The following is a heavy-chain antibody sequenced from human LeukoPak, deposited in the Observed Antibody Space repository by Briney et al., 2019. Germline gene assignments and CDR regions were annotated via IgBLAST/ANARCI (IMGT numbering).Heavy chain of an antibody. D-gene: IGHD4-23*01. CDR2: IYSSGST. Sequence: PSETLSLTCTVSGGSISSGDYYWSWLRQPPGKGLEWIGYIYSSGSTYYNPSLKSRVTISVDTSKNQFSLKLSSVTAADTAVYCCARVSVVRLKTYFQHWGQGTLVTVSS. CDR3: ARVSVVRLKTYFQH. V-gene: IGHV4-30-4*01. J-gene: IGHJ1*01. CDR1: GGSISSGDYY.